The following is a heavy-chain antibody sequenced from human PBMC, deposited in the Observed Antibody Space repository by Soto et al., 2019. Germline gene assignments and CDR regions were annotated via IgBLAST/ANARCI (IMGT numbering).Heavy chain of an antibody. CDR2: ISSSSSYI. J-gene: IGHJ4*02. CDR1: GFTFSSYS. Sequence: GGSLRLSCAASGFTFSSYSMNWVRQAPGKGLEWVSSISSSSSYIYYADSVKGRFTISRDNAKNSLYLQMNSLRAEDTAVYYCSRDPEVANVRFFAVWGQGSLVTGSS. D-gene: IGHD2-15*01. CDR3: SRDPEVANVRFFAV. V-gene: IGHV3-21*01.